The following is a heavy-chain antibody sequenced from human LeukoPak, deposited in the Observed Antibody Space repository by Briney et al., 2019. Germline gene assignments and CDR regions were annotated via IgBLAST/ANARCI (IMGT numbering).Heavy chain of an antibody. CDR3: AKTDGYNPFADAFDI. V-gene: IGHV3-23*01. Sequence: GGSLRLSCAASGFTFSSYEMNWVRQAPGKGLEWVSAISGSGGSTYYADSVKGRFTISRDNSKNTLYLQMNSLRAEDTAVYYCAKTDGYNPFADAFDIWGQGTMVTVSS. CDR1: GFTFSSYE. J-gene: IGHJ3*02. CDR2: ISGSGGST. D-gene: IGHD5-24*01.